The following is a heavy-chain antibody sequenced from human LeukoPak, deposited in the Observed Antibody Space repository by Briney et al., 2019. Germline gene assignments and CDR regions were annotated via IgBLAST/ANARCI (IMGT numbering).Heavy chain of an antibody. Sequence: GGSLRLSCAASGFTFSSYAMHWVRQAPGKGLEWVAVISYDGSNKYYADSVKGRFTISRDNSKNTLYLQMNSLRAEDTAVYYCAKDLYDYVWGSYRYTLGYWGQGTLVTVSS. CDR2: ISYDGSNK. CDR3: AKDLYDYVWGSYRYTLGY. V-gene: IGHV3-30-3*01. D-gene: IGHD3-16*02. J-gene: IGHJ4*02. CDR1: GFTFSSYA.